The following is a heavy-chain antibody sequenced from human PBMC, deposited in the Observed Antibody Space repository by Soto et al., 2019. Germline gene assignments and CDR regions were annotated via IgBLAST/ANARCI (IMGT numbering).Heavy chain of an antibody. V-gene: IGHV4-31*03. Sequence: SETLSLTCTVSGGSISSGGYYWSWIRQHPGKGLEWIGYIYYSGSTYYNPSLKSRVTISVDTSKNQFSLKLSSVTAADTAVYYCASAPNYYDSSGYLDYWGQGTLVTVSS. D-gene: IGHD3-22*01. J-gene: IGHJ4*02. CDR3: ASAPNYYDSSGYLDY. CDR2: IYYSGST. CDR1: GGSISSGGYY.